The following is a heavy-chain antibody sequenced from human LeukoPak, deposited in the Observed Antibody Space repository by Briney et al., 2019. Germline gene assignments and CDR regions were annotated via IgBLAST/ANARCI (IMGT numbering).Heavy chain of an antibody. CDR1: GCSISSYY. CDR2: IYYSGST. Sequence: PSETLSLTCTVSGCSISSYYWSWIRQPPGKGLEWIGYIYYSGSTNYNPSLKSRVTISVDTSKNQFSLKLSSVTAADTAVYYCARPIAVAGFYWFDPWGQGTLVTVSS. J-gene: IGHJ5*02. D-gene: IGHD6-13*01. V-gene: IGHV4-59*01. CDR3: ARPIAVAGFYWFDP.